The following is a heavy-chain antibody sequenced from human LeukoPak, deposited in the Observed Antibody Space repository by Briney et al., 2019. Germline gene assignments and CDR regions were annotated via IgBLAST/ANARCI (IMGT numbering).Heavy chain of an antibody. V-gene: IGHV1-69*01. CDR2: IIPIFGTA. D-gene: IGHD3-16*01. Sequence: SVKVSCKASGGTFSSYAISWVRQAPGQGLEWMGVIIPIFGTANYAQKFQGRVTITEDESTSTAYMELSSLRSEDTAVYYCARVLGEWLENWFDPWGQGTLVTVSS. J-gene: IGHJ5*02. CDR3: ARVLGEWLENWFDP. CDR1: GGTFSSYA.